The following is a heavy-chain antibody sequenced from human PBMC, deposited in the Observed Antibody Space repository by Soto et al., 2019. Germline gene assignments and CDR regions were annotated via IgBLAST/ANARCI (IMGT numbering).Heavy chain of an antibody. CDR2: INAGNGNT. CDR3: ARDPSGYELRDAFDI. CDR1: GYTFTSYA. V-gene: IGHV1-3*01. D-gene: IGHD5-12*01. Sequence: GASVKVSCKASGYTFTSYAMHRVRQAPGQRLEWMGWINAGNGNTKYSQKFQGRVTITRDTSASTAYMELSSLRSEDTAVYYCARDPSGYELRDAFDIWGQGTMVTVSS. J-gene: IGHJ3*02.